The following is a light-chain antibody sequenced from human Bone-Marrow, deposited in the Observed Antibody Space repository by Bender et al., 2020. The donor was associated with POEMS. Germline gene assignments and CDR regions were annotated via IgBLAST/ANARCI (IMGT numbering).Light chain of an antibody. CDR2: SAN. CDR1: NSNIGTNA. CDR3: AAWYAGLGSGV. Sequence: QSVLTQPPSASGTPGQRVTISCSGSNSNIGTNAVNWYQQFPGTAPKLLIYSANQRPPGVPDRFYAFKSGTSASLAIGGVQSEDESDYCCAAWYAGLGSGVFGGGTKLTVL. V-gene: IGLV1-44*01. J-gene: IGLJ3*02.